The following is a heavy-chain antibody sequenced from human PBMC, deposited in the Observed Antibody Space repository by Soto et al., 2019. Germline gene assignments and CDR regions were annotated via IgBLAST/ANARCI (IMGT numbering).Heavy chain of an antibody. CDR3: ARGPNRGYDYYFDY. J-gene: IGHJ4*02. V-gene: IGHV3-33*01. Sequence: GGSLRLSCAASGFTFSSYGMHWVRQAPGKGLEWVAVIWYDGSNKYYADSVKGRFTISRDNSKNTLYLQMNSLRAEDTAVYYCARGPNRGYDYYFDYWGQGTLVTVSS. CDR2: IWYDGSNK. CDR1: GFTFSSYG. D-gene: IGHD5-12*01.